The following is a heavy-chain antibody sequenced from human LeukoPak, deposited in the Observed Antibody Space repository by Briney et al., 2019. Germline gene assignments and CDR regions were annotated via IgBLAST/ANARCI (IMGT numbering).Heavy chain of an antibody. D-gene: IGHD6-19*01. CDR1: GFTFSSYC. CDR3: TRDQAVANIGQMPPFDY. V-gene: IGHV3-48*04. CDR2: ITNSGNTI. J-gene: IGHJ4*02. Sequence: GGSLRLSCAASGFTFSSYCMNWVRQAPGKGLEWLSYITNSGNTIYYADSVRGRFTISRDNAKNSLYLQINSLRAEDTAVYYCTRDQAVANIGQMPPFDYSGQGTLVTVSS.